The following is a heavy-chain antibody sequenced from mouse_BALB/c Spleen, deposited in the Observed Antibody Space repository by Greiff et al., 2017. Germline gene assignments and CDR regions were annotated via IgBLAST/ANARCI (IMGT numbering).Heavy chain of an antibody. CDR1: GFTFSSYT. D-gene: IGHD2-1*01. Sequence: EVKLMESGGGLVKPGGSLKLSCAASGFTFSSYTMSWVRQTPEKRLEWVATISSGGSYTYYPDSVKGRFTISRDNAKNTLYLQMSSLKSEDTAMYYCTRDGYYGNYFDYWGQGTTLTVSS. CDR3: TRDGYYGNYFDY. CDR2: ISSGGSYT. J-gene: IGHJ2*01. V-gene: IGHV5-6-4*01.